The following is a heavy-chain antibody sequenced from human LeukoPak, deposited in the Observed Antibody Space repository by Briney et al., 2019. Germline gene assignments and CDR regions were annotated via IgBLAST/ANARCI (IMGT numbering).Heavy chain of an antibody. CDR2: IYYSGST. CDR3: ARLWFGDSSWFDP. J-gene: IGHJ5*02. D-gene: IGHD3-10*01. Sequence: PSETLSLTCTVSGGSISSSSYYWSWIRQPPGKGLEWIGYIYYSGSTNYNPSLKSRVTISVDTSKNQFSLKLSSVTAADTAVYYCARLWFGDSSWFDPWGQGTLVTVSS. V-gene: IGHV4-61*05. CDR1: GGSISSSSYY.